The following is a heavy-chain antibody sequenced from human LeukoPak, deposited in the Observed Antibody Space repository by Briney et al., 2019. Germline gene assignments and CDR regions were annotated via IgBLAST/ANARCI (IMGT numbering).Heavy chain of an antibody. V-gene: IGHV4-34*01. CDR2: INHSGST. CDR3: ARESVSYSSSWYFDY. Sequence: SETLALTCAVYGGSFSGYYWSWIRQPPGKGLEWIGEINHSGSTNYNPSLKSRVTISVDTSKNQFSLKLSSVTAADTAVYYCARESVSYSSSWYFDYWGREPWSPSPQ. CDR1: GGSFSGYY. J-gene: IGHJ4*02. D-gene: IGHD6-13*01.